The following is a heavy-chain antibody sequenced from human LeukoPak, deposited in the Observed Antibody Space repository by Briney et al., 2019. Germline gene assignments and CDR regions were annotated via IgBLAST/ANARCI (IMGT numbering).Heavy chain of an antibody. CDR2: IRGDSRYT. CDR3: AKEYCSNGVCYVGFDS. V-gene: IGHV3-23*01. D-gene: IGHD2-8*01. Sequence: PGGSLRLSCAVSGFTFSSYAMTWVRQGPGKGLEWVSSIRGDSRYTYYADSVKGRFIISRDNSKNTLNLRLNSLKAEDTAVYFCAKEYCSNGVCYVGFDSWGQGTLVTVSS. J-gene: IGHJ4*02. CDR1: GFTFSSYA.